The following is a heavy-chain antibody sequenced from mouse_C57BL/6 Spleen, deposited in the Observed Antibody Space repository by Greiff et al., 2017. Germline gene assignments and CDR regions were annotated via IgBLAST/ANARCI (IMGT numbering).Heavy chain of an antibody. CDR2: IYPGSGNT. Sequence: VQLQQSGAELVRPGASVKLSCKASGYTFTDYYINWVKQRPGQGLEWIARIYPGSGNTYYNEKFKGKATLTAEKSSSTAYMQLSSLTSEDSAVYFCARAYYGSSYDWYFDVWSTGTTVNVAS. CDR3: ARAYYGSSYDWYFDV. J-gene: IGHJ1*03. D-gene: IGHD1-1*01. CDR1: GYTFTDYY. V-gene: IGHV1-76*01.